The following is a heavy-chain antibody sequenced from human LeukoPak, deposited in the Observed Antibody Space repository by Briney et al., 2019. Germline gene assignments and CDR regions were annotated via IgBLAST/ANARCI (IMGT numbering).Heavy chain of an antibody. Sequence: SETLSLTCTVSGGSISSSSYYWGWIRQPPGKGLEWIGYINYSGSTYYNPSLKSRVTISLDTSKNYFSLKLSSVTAADTAVYYCAGYDSSGYYGFGAFDIWGQGTVVTVSS. J-gene: IGHJ3*02. CDR2: INYSGST. CDR1: GGSISSSSYY. CDR3: AGYDSSGYYGFGAFDI. D-gene: IGHD3-22*01. V-gene: IGHV4-61*03.